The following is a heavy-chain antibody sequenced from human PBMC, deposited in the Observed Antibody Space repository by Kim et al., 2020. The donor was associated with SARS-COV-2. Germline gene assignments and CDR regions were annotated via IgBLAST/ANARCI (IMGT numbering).Heavy chain of an antibody. V-gene: IGHV3-30*04. J-gene: IGHJ4*02. D-gene: IGHD6-13*01. CDR3: ARDRTGEQQLFLDY. Sequence: GGSLRLSCAASGFTFSSYAMHWVRQAPGKGLEWVAVISYDGSNKYYADSVKGRFTISRDNSKNTLYLQMNSLRAEDTAVYYCARDRTGEQQLFLDYRGQGTLVTVSS. CDR1: GFTFSSYA. CDR2: ISYDGSNK.